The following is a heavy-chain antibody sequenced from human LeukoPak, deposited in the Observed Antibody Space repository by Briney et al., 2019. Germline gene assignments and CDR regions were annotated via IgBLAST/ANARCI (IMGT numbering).Heavy chain of an antibody. CDR3: AREFRGFRGVTHHDY. D-gene: IGHD3-10*01. CDR2: ISSSSSTI. CDR1: GFTFSSYG. Sequence: GGSLRLSCAASGFTFSSYGMHWVRQAPGKGLEWVSYISSSSSTIYYADSMKGRFTISRDNAKNSLYLQMNSLRAEDTAVYYCAREFRGFRGVTHHDYWGQGTLVTVSS. V-gene: IGHV3-48*01. J-gene: IGHJ4*02.